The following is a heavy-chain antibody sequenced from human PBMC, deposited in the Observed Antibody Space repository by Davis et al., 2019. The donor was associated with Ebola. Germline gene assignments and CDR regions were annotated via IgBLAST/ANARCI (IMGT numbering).Heavy chain of an antibody. CDR3: ARSQLPYCSSTSCYTYYYYYYMDV. CDR1: GFTFSSYG. CDR2: ISYDGSNK. J-gene: IGHJ6*03. D-gene: IGHD2-2*02. V-gene: IGHV3-30*03. Sequence: GESLKISCAASGFTFSSYGMHWVRQAPGKGLEWVAVISYDGSNKYYADSVKGRFTISRDNSKNTLYLQMNSLRAEDTAVYYCARSQLPYCSSTSCYTYYYYYYMDVWGKGTTVTVSS.